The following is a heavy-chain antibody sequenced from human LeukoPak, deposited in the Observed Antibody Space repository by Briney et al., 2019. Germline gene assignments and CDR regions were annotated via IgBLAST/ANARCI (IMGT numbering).Heavy chain of an antibody. J-gene: IGHJ3*02. V-gene: IGHV7-4-1*02. Sequence: ASVKLSCKASGYSFTSYTLNWVRQAPGQGLEWMGWINTNTGNPTYTRGFSGRFVFSLDASINTAFLQISSLKAEDTAVYYCAREGPAAGTYLAFDIWGQGTMVTVSS. CDR2: INTNTGNP. CDR3: AREGPAAGTYLAFDI. D-gene: IGHD6-13*01. CDR1: GYSFTSYT.